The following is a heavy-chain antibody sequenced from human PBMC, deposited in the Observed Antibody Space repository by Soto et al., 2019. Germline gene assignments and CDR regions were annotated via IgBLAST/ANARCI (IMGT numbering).Heavy chain of an antibody. D-gene: IGHD6-19*01. Sequence: GGSLRLSCAASGFTFSSYAMSWVRQAPGKGLEWVSAISGSGGSTYYADSVKGRFTISRDNSKNTLYLQMNSLRAEDTAVYYCAKFFSLGWYSPYFDYWGQGTLVTVSS. CDR2: ISGSGGST. V-gene: IGHV3-23*01. CDR3: AKFFSLGWYSPYFDY. J-gene: IGHJ4*02. CDR1: GFTFSSYA.